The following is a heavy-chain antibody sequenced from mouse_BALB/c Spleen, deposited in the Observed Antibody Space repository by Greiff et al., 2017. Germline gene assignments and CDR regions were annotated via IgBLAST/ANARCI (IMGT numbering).Heavy chain of an antibody. J-gene: IGHJ3*01. CDR1: GFNITDYY. V-gene: IGHV14-1*02. D-gene: IGHD3-1*01. CDR2: IDPENGNT. Sequence: VQLQQSGAELVRPGALVKLSCKASGFNITDYYMHRVKQRPEQGLEWVGWIDPENGNTIYDPKFQGKASITADTSSNTAYLQLSSLTSEDTAVYYCARSQLGSAWFAYWGQGTLVTVSA. CDR3: ARSQLGSAWFAY.